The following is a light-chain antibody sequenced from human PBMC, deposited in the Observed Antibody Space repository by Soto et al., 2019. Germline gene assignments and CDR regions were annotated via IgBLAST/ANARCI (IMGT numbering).Light chain of an antibody. CDR2: GAS. CDR3: QQYGGSVPIT. V-gene: IGKV3-20*01. Sequence: EIVLTQSPGTLSLSPGERATLSCRASQSVSSAYLAWYQQKPGQAPRLLISGASSRATGIPDRFSGSGSGTDFSLTISRLEPEDFAVYYCQQYGGSVPITFSQGTRLDIK. CDR1: QSVSSAY. J-gene: IGKJ5*01.